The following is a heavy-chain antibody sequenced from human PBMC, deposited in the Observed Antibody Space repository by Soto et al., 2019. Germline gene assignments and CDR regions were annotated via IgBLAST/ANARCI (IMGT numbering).Heavy chain of an antibody. CDR3: ATSAGLTDWFDP. CDR2: ISWNSGKI. CDR1: GFTFDVNG. Sequence: PGGSLRLSCAASGFTFDVNGLHWVRQAPGKGLEWVSGISWNSGKIVYADSVKGRFTISRDNAKNSLYLQMNTLTAEDTAFYYCATSAGLTDWFDPWGQGTLVTVSS. V-gene: IGHV3-9*01. J-gene: IGHJ5*02.